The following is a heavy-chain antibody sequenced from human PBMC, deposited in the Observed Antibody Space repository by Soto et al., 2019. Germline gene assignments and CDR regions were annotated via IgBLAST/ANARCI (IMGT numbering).Heavy chain of an antibody. V-gene: IGHV3-74*01. D-gene: IGHD3-9*01. CDR1: GFTFSSYC. Sequence: PGGSLRLSCAASGFTFSSYCMHWVRQTPGKVLVWLSRISSEGRSADYADPVKGRFTISRDNAKNTLYLHMDSLRAEDTVVYYCATLTSWSHYYYYMDVWGKGTTVTVSS. J-gene: IGHJ6*03. CDR3: ATLTSWSHYYYYMDV. CDR2: ISSEGRSA.